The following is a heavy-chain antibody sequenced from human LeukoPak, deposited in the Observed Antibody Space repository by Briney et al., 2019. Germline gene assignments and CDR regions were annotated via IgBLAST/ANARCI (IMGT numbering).Heavy chain of an antibody. J-gene: IGHJ5*02. CDR2: ILSDGSNK. V-gene: IGHV3-33*08. CDR3: ARDGSSSLYPTIYFGT. CDR1: GFTFNDFA. Sequence: GGSLRLSCAASGFTFNDFAIHWVRQLPGKGLEWVAVILSDGSNKFYTDSVKGRFTISRENSRNTLSLQMNSQRAEDTAVYYCARDGSSSLYPTIYFGTWGQGALVTVSS. D-gene: IGHD6-19*01.